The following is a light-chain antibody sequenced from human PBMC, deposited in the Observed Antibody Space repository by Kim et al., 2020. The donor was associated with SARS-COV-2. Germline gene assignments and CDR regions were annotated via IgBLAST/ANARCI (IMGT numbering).Light chain of an antibody. CDR3: QQYSSVPYT. CDR2: DAY. Sequence: DIQMTQSPSTLSASVGDRDTIACRASQSVSNSLAWYQQKPGKAPELLIYDAYSLESGVPVRFDGSGSGTQFSLTITSLQPGDSATYYCQQYSSVPYTFGPGTKLEI. CDR1: QSVSNS. V-gene: IGKV1-5*01. J-gene: IGKJ2*01.